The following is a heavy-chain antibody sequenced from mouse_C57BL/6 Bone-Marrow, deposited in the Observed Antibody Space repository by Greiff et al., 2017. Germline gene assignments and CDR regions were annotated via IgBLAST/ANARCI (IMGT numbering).Heavy chain of an antibody. Sequence: VKLQESGAELARPGASVKLSCKASGYTFTSYGISWVKQRTGQGLEWIGEIYPRSGNTYYNEKFKGKATLTADKSSSTAYMELRSLTSEDSAVYFCARDGSSYYAMDYWGQGTSVTVSS. V-gene: IGHV1-81*01. J-gene: IGHJ4*01. D-gene: IGHD1-1*01. CDR3: ARDGSSYYAMDY. CDR2: IYPRSGNT. CDR1: GYTFTSYG.